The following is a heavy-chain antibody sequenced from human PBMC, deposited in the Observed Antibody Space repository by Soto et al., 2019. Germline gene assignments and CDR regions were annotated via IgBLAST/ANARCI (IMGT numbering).Heavy chain of an antibody. J-gene: IGHJ4*01. V-gene: IGHV3-23*01. Sequence: PGGSLRLSCAASGFTFSNYAMSWVRQAPGQGLQWVSTISSGGGGRYYADSVKGRFTISRDNSKNTLYLQMNSLRAEDTAVYYCVIEYAMSYDLCAYPDYWG. CDR3: VIEYAMSYDLCAYPDY. D-gene: IGHD3-3*01. CDR2: ISSGGGGR. CDR1: GFTFSNYA.